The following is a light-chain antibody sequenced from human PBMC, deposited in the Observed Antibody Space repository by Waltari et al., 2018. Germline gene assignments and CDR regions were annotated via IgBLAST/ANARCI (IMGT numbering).Light chain of an antibody. CDR1: QSLIYY. CDR2: DAS. CDR3: QQRYNWPLT. Sequence: EIVLTQSPAPLSLSPGERATLSCRASQSLIYYLACYQPKPGQAPRPLIYDASNRATGIPARFSGSGSGTDFTLTISSLEPEDFAVYYCQQRYNWPLTFGGGTKVEIK. J-gene: IGKJ4*01. V-gene: IGKV3-11*01.